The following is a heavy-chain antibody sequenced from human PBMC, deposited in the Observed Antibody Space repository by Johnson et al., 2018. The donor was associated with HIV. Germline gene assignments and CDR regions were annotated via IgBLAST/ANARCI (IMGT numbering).Heavy chain of an antibody. Sequence: MQLVESGGGLVQPGRSLRLSCAASGFTFSSYAMHWVRQAPGKGLEWVAVISYDGSNKYYADSVKGRFTISRDNSKNTLYLQMNSLRAEDTAVYYCAREWDPRTPDAFDIWGQGTMVTVSS. CDR1: GFTFSSYA. J-gene: IGHJ3*02. D-gene: IGHD1-26*01. CDR2: ISYDGSNK. V-gene: IGHV3-30*04. CDR3: AREWDPRTPDAFDI.